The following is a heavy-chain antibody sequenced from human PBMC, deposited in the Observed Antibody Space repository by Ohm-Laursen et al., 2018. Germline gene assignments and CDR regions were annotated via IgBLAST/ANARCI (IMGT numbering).Heavy chain of an antibody. V-gene: IGHV3-11*01. CDR3: ARSIKDYGDYG. Sequence: SLRLSCAASGFTFSSYAMSWVCQAPGKGLEWISYISATGNTRYYEGSLKGRITIFRDNAKKLLYLQMHSLRAEDTAVYYCARSIKDYGDYGWGQGTLVTVSS. J-gene: IGHJ4*02. D-gene: IGHD4-17*01. CDR1: GFTFSSYA. CDR2: ISATGNTR.